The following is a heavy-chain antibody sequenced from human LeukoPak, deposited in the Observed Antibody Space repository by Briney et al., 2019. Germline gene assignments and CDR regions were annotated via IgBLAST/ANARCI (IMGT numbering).Heavy chain of an antibody. J-gene: IGHJ4*02. D-gene: IGHD3-9*01. Sequence: ASVEVSCKTSGYTFTGYYIHWVRQAPGQGLEWMGWINPDSGDTNSAQKFQGRVTMTTDTSISTAYMELSRLRSDDTAVYYCARGFDWLEYYFDYWGQGTLVTVSS. CDR1: GYTFTGYY. V-gene: IGHV1-2*02. CDR2: INPDSGDT. CDR3: ARGFDWLEYYFDY.